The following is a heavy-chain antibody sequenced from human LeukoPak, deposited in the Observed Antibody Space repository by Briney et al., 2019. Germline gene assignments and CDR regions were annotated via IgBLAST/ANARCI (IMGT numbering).Heavy chain of an antibody. CDR2: IYYSGST. V-gene: IGHV4-31*03. CDR1: GGSISSGGYY. J-gene: IGHJ6*02. D-gene: IGHD6-13*01. CDR3: ARDIIAATGGLRYFYGMDV. Sequence: PSETLSLTCTVSGGSISSGGYYWSWIRQHPGKGLEWIGYIYYSGSTYYNPSLKSRVTISVDTSKNQFSLKLSSVTAADTAVYYCARDIIAATGGLRYFYGMDVWGQGTTVTVSS.